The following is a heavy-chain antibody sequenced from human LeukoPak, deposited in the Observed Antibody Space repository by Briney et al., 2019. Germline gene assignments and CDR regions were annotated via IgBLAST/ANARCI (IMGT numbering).Heavy chain of an antibody. V-gene: IGHV3-21*01. J-gene: IGHJ5*02. CDR3: AREREGYSSSWYLFWFDP. CDR1: GFTFSRYW. Sequence: GGSLRLSCTVSGFTFSRYWMSWVRQAPGKGLEWVSSISSSSSYIYYADSVKGRFTISRDNAKNSLYLQMNSLRAEDTAVYYCAREREGYSSSWYLFWFDPWGQGTLVTVSS. D-gene: IGHD6-13*01. CDR2: ISSSSSYI.